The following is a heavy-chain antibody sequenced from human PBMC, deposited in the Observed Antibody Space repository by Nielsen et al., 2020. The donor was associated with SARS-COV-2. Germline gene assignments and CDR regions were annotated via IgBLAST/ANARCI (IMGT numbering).Heavy chain of an antibody. Sequence: SETLSLTCAVSGGSVSSNDWWTWVRQSPGKGLEWIGEVPHTGSLNYNPSLKSRVTLSMDKSKRQFSLRLTSVSAADTAVYFCARGDLVVVPSPILGLGPFFYYFYLDVWGKGTTVIVSS. CDR1: GGSVSSNDW. J-gene: IGHJ6*03. CDR2: VPHTGSL. V-gene: IGHV4-4*02. CDR3: ARGDLVVVPSPILGLGPFFYYFYLDV. D-gene: IGHD2-2*01.